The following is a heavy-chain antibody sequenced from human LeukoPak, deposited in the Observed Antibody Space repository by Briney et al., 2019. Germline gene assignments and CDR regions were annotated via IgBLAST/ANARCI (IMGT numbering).Heavy chain of an antibody. J-gene: IGHJ5*02. CDR2: IYYSGTT. CDR3: ARESGPYCPFGH. V-gene: IGHV4-59*01. D-gene: IGHD1-26*01. Sequence: SETLSLTCTVSGGSISSYFWSWIRQPPGKGLEWIGYIYYSGTTNYNPSLKSRVTISVDTSKNQFSLRLSSVTAADTAVYYCARESGPYCPFGHWGQGTLVAVTS. CDR1: GGSISSYF.